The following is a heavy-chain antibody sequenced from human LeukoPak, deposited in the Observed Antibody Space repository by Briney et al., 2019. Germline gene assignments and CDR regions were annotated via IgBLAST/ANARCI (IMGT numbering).Heavy chain of an antibody. CDR1: GFTFSSYW. CDR2: IKQDGNEK. D-gene: IGHD5-24*01. J-gene: IGHJ4*02. CDR3: ARELLGHGYNSGDFDY. Sequence: GGSLRLSCAASGFTFSSYWMNWVRQAPGKGLEWVANIKQDGNEKYYVDSVKGRFTISRDNAKNSLYLQMNSLRAEDTAVYYCARELLGHGYNSGDFDYWGQGTLVTVSS. V-gene: IGHV3-7*01.